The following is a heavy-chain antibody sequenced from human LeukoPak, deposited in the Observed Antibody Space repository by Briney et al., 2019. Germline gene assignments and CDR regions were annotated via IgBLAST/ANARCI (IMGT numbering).Heavy chain of an antibody. CDR3: AKGVEYYYDSSGYLIDY. D-gene: IGHD3-22*01. CDR1: GYTFTSYD. CDR2: MNPNSGNT. Sequence: ASVKVSCKASGYTFTSYDINWVRQATGQGLEWMGWMNPNSGNTGYAQKFQGRVTMTRNTSISTAYMELSSLRSEDTAVYYCAKGVEYYYDSSGYLIDYWGQGTLVTVSS. V-gene: IGHV1-8*01. J-gene: IGHJ4*02.